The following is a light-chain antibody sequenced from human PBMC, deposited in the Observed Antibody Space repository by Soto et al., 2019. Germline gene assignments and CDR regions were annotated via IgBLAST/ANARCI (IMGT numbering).Light chain of an antibody. J-gene: IGLJ2*01. V-gene: IGLV1-40*01. CDR2: GDN. Sequence: QSVLTQPPSVSGAPGQRVTISCTGSSSNIGAGYDVHWYQQLPGTAPKLLTYGDNNRPPGVPDRFSGSKSGTSASLAITGLQAEDEADYYCQSYDSSLSGVVFGGGTQLTVL. CDR1: SSNIGAGYD. CDR3: QSYDSSLSGVV.